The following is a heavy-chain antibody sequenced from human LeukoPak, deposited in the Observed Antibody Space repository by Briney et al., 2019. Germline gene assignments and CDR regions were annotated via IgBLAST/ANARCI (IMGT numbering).Heavy chain of an antibody. CDR2: ITTTSSYI. CDR1: GFSFSSYS. CDR3: VRELYDSGNVYYYDH. V-gene: IGHV3-21*01. Sequence: GGSLRLSCAASGFSFSSYSFNWVRQAPGKGLEWVSSITTTSSYIWYAASVKGRFTISGDNAQNSLYLQMNSLRVEDTAVYYCVRELYDSGNVYYYDHWGQGTLVTVSS. J-gene: IGHJ4*02. D-gene: IGHD5-12*01.